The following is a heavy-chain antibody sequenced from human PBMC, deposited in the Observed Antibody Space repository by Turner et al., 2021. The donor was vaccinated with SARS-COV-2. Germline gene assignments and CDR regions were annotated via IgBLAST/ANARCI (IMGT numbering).Heavy chain of an antibody. D-gene: IGHD3-22*01. CDR3: ARDLNAYYYDSSGLDY. V-gene: IGHV3-21*01. Sequence: EVQLVESGGGLVKPGGSLRLSCAASGFTFSSYNMNWVRQAPGKGLEWVSSISSSSSYIYYADSVKCRFTISRDNAKNSLYLQMNSLRAEDTAVYYCARDLNAYYYDSSGLDYWGQGTLVTVSS. J-gene: IGHJ4*02. CDR2: ISSSSSYI. CDR1: GFTFSSYN.